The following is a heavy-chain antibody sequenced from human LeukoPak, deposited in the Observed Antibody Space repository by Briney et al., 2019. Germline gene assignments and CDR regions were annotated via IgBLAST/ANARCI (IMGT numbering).Heavy chain of an antibody. CDR2: MNPNSGNT. CDR1: GYTFTGYY. CDR3: ARVEWFGELDAFDI. J-gene: IGHJ3*02. Sequence: ASVKVSCKASGYTFTGYYMHWVRQAPGQGLEWMGWMNPNSGNTGYAQKFQGRVTMTRNNSISTAYMELSSLRSEDTAVYYCARVEWFGELDAFDIWGQGTMVTVSS. D-gene: IGHD3-10*01. V-gene: IGHV1-8*02.